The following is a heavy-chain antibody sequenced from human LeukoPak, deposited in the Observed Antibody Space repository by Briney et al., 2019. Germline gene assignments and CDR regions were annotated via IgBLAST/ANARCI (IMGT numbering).Heavy chain of an antibody. Sequence: GESLKISCKGSGYSFTSYWIGWVRQMPGKGLEWMGIIYPGGSDTRYSPSFQGQVTISADKSISTAYLQWSSLKASDTAMYYCARHRGVYDYVWGSYRYWELDYWGQGTLVTVSS. CDR1: GYSFTSYW. CDR2: IYPGGSDT. J-gene: IGHJ4*02. V-gene: IGHV5-51*01. D-gene: IGHD3-16*02. CDR3: ARHRGVYDYVWGSYRYWELDY.